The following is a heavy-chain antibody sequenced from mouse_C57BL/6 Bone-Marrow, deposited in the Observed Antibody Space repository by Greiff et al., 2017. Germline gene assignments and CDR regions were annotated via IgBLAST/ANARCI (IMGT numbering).Heavy chain of an antibody. CDR3: TREEGKKPSMDY. Sequence: EVMLVESGEGLVKPGGSLKLSCAASGFTFSSYAMSWVRQTPEKRLAWVAYISSGGDYIYYADTVKGRFTISRDNARNTLYLQMSSLKSEDTAMYYCTREEGKKPSMDYWGQGTSVTVSS. CDR2: ISSGGDYI. V-gene: IGHV5-9-1*02. CDR1: GFTFSSYA. J-gene: IGHJ4*01.